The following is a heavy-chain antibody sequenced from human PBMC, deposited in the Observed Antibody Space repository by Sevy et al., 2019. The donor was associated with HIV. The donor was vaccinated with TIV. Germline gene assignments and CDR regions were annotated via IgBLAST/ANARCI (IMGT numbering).Heavy chain of an antibody. D-gene: IGHD2-21*02. CDR2: IYYSGST. V-gene: IGHV4-39*01. J-gene: IGHJ6*02. CDR1: GGSISSSSYY. Sequence: SETLSLTCTVSGGSISSSSYYWGWIRQPPGKGLEWIGSIYYSGSTYYNPSLKSRVTISVDTSKNQFSLKLSSVTAADTAVYYCARPCIYCGGDCVECYHGMDVWGQGTTVTVSS. CDR3: ARPCIYCGGDCVECYHGMDV.